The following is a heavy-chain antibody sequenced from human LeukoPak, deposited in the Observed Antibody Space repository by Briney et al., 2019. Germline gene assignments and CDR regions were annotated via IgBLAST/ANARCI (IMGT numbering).Heavy chain of an antibody. CDR3: ATDRERDPSVYYLV. Sequence: GGSLRLSCAASGFTVSDVYMSWVRQAPGQGLEWVSTISDDGSGTYYADSVKGRFTISRDNSKNTLFLQINSLRAEDSAVYYCATDRERDPSVYYLVGGQGTLITVSS. D-gene: IGHD3-22*01. V-gene: IGHV3-23*01. J-gene: IGHJ4*02. CDR2: ISDDGSGT. CDR1: GFTVSDVY.